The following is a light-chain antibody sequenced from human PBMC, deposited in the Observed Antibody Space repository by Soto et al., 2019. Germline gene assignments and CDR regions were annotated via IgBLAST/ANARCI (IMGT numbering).Light chain of an antibody. J-gene: IGKJ1*01. CDR2: DAS. CDR1: QSVSSY. V-gene: IGKV3-11*01. Sequence: EIVLTQSPATLSLSPGERATLSCTASQSVSSYLAWYQQKPGQAPRLLIYDASNRATGIPARFSGSGSGTDFTLTISSLEPEDFAVYYCHQRSSWPLTFGQGTKVEIK. CDR3: HQRSSWPLT.